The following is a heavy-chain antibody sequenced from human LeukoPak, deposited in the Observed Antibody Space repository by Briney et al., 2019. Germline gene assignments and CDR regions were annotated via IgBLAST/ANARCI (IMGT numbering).Heavy chain of an antibody. CDR1: GGSISSYY. CDR2: IYYSGST. V-gene: IGHV4-59*01. D-gene: IGHD5-24*01. J-gene: IGHJ4*02. Sequence: SETLSLTCTVAGGSISSYYWSWIRQPPGKGLEWIGYIYYSGSTNYNPSLKSRVTISVDTYKNQFSLKRSSGTAADTAVYYCARDRMAAHYWGQGTLVTVSS. CDR3: ARDRMAAHY.